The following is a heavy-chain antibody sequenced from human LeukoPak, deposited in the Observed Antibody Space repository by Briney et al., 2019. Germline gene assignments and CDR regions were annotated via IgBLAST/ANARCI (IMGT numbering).Heavy chain of an antibody. CDR2: IDWDDDK. V-gene: IGHV2-70*11. CDR1: GFSLSTSGMC. D-gene: IGHD3-22*01. J-gene: IGHJ3*02. CDR3: ARIGWLPTTDAFDI. Sequence: SGPALVKPTQTLTLTCTFSGFSLSTSGMCVSWIRQPPGKALEWLARIDWDDDKYYSTSLKTRLTISKDTSKNQVVLTMTNMDPVDTATYYCARIGWLPTTDAFDIWGQGTMVTVSS.